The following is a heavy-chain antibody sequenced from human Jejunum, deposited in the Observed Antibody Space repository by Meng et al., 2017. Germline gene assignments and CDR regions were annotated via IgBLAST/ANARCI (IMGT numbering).Heavy chain of an antibody. J-gene: IGHJ4*01. CDR2: FSGGIGTT. CDR1: GFKFNSYA. CDR3: AKATASTCSGVNCYYSDY. V-gene: IGHV3-23*01. D-gene: IGHD2-15*01. Sequence: GESLKISCVGSGFKFNSYAMSWVRQAPGKGLEWVATFSGGIGTTYEADSVRGRFTIYRDKSESTLHLQMDSLRAEDTAVYFCAKATASTCSGVNCYYSDYWGHGTPVTVSS.